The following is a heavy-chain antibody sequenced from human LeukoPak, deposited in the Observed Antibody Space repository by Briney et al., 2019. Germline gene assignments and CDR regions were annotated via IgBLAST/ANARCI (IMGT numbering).Heavy chain of an antibody. CDR3: ARDGNQLLL. CDR2: IYTSGSA. D-gene: IGHD2-2*01. V-gene: IGHV4-61*02. Sequence: TLSLTCTVSGGSISSGSYYWSWIRQPAGKGLEWIGRIYTSGSANYNPSLKSRVTISVDTSKNQFSLKLSSVTAADTAVYYCARDGNQLLLWGQGTLVTASS. CDR1: GGSISSGSYY. J-gene: IGHJ4*02.